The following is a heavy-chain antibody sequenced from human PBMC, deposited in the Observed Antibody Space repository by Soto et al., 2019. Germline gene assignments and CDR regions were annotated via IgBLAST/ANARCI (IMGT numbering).Heavy chain of an antibody. Sequence: QITLKESGPTLVKPTQTLTLTCTFSGLSVTTSEVGVGWIRQPPGKALEWLAHIYWDDDKRYSPSLKNRLTITRDTSKNQVVLTMTKMDSVDTGTYYCAHRRVNYGMDVWGQGTTVTVSS. CDR1: GLSVTTSEVG. J-gene: IGHJ6*02. CDR2: IYWDDDK. D-gene: IGHD6-13*01. CDR3: AHRRVNYGMDV. V-gene: IGHV2-5*02.